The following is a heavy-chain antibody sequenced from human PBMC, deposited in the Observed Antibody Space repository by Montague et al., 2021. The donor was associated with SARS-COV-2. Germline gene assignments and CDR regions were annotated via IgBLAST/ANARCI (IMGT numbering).Heavy chain of an antibody. Sequence: SLRLSCAASGFTFDDYAMHWVRQAPGKGLEWVSGITWNSGSIGHADSVKGRFTISRDNAKNSLYLQMNSLRAEDTALYYCAKDINRGIQLWHTTGSFDYWGQGTLVTVSS. CDR3: AKDINRGIQLWHTTGSFDY. J-gene: IGHJ4*02. CDR1: GFTFDDYA. CDR2: ITWNSGSI. D-gene: IGHD5-18*01. V-gene: IGHV3-9*01.